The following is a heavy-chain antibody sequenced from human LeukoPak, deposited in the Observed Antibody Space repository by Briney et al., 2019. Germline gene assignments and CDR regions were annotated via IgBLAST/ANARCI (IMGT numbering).Heavy chain of an antibody. Sequence: SVKVSCKASGGTFSSYAISWVRQAPGQGLEWMGRIIPIFGTANYAQKFQGRVTITTDESTSTAYMELSSLSSEDTAVYYCGGGRCSSTSSPGENCSAPGARGPRVPVSS. V-gene: IGHV1-69*05. J-gene: IGHJ5*02. CDR1: GGTFSSYA. CDR3: GGGRCSSTSSPGENCSAP. CDR2: IIPIFGTA. D-gene: IGHD2-2*01.